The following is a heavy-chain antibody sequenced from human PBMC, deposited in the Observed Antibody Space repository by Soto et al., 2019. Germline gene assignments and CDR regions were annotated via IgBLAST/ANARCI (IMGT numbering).Heavy chain of an antibody. Sequence: SETLSLTCAVYGGSFSSYYWNWIRHSPGKGLEWIGEINHSGSTNYNPSLESRVTTSVDRSKNQFSLRLSSVTAADTAVYYCARGRRQQLVRSQYDWFDPWGQGMLVTVSS. CDR1: GGSFSSYY. CDR3: ARGRRQQLVRSQYDWFDP. V-gene: IGHV4-34*01. CDR2: INHSGST. D-gene: IGHD6-13*01. J-gene: IGHJ5*02.